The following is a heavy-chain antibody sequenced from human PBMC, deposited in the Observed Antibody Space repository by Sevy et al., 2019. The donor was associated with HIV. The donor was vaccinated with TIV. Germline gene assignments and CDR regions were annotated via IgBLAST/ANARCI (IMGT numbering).Heavy chain of an antibody. CDR2: IGCSGTTI. Sequence: GGSLRLSCAASGFTFSSYEMTWVRQAPGKGLEWISSIGCSGTTIYYGDSVEGRFTISRDNPKNALYLQMNRLRAEDTALYYYARKGGPYDIGFDPWGQGTLVTVSS. J-gene: IGHJ5*02. D-gene: IGHD3-22*01. V-gene: IGHV3-48*03. CDR1: GFTFSSYE. CDR3: ARKGGPYDIGFDP.